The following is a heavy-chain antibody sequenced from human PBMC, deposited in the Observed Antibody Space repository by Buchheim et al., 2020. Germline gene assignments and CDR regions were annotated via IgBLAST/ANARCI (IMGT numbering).Heavy chain of an antibody. V-gene: IGHV4-4*02. J-gene: IGHJ6*02. CDR3: ARVSSSSAFAYYYGMDV. CDR2: IYHSGST. Sequence: QVQLQESGPGLVKPSGTLSLTCAVSGGSISSSNWWSWVRQPPGKGLEWIGEIYHSGSTNYNPSLKCRLTISVDKSKNQFPLKLSSVTAADTAVYYCARVSSSSAFAYYYGMDVWGQGTT. CDR1: GGSISSSNW. D-gene: IGHD6-6*01.